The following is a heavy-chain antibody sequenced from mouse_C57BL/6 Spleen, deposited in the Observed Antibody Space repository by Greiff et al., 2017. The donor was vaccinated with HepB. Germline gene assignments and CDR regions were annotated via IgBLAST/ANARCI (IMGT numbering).Heavy chain of an antibody. CDR2: IWRGGST. V-gene: IGHV2-5*01. J-gene: IGHJ4*01. CDR3: AKPGGSSYDYYAMDY. Sequence: VKLMESGPGLVQPSQSLSITCTVSGFSLTSYGVHWVRQSPGKGLEWLGVIWRGGSTDYNAAFMSRLSITKDNSKSQVFFKMNSLQADDTAIYYCAKPGGSSYDYYAMDYWGQGTSVTVSS. D-gene: IGHD1-1*01. CDR1: GFSLTSYG.